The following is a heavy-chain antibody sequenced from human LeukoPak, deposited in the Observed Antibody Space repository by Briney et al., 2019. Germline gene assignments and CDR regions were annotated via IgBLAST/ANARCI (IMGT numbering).Heavy chain of an antibody. D-gene: IGHD5-24*01. CDR3: ASFRDGYNYFDY. V-gene: IGHV1-69*05. Sequence: SVKVSCKASGGTFSSYAISWVRQAPGQGLEWMGRVIPIYGATNYAQKFQGRVTITTDESTSTAYMELSSLRSEDTAVYYCASFRDGYNYFDYWGQGTLVTVSS. CDR1: GGTFSSYA. J-gene: IGHJ4*02. CDR2: VIPIYGAT.